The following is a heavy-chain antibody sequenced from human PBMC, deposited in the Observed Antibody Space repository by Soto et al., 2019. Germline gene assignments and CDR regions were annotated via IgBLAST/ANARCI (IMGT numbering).Heavy chain of an antibody. CDR3: ARHRPPFFYGSGPWDV. CDR2: IYSSGST. CDR1: GGSISNSY. V-gene: IGHV4-59*08. D-gene: IGHD3-10*01. Sequence: QVQLQESGPGLVRPSETLSLTCTVSGGSISNSYWSWIRQSPGKGLEWIGYIYSSGSTNYNPSLMPPFTISVDTSTNPFALTLSSPIAADTAVYYCARHRPPFFYGSGPWDVWGQGTTVTVSS. J-gene: IGHJ6*02.